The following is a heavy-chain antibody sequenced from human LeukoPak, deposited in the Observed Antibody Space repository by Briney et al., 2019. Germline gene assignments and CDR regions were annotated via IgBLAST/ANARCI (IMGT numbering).Heavy chain of an antibody. V-gene: IGHV1-58*01. CDR2: IVVGSGNT. D-gene: IGHD3-10*01. Sequence: GTSVKVSCKASGFTFTSSAVQWVRQARGQRLEWIGWIVVGSGNTNCAQKFQERVTITRDMSTSTAYMELSSLRSEDTAVYYCAADRYYYGSGSYYRWYFDLWGRGTLVTVSS. J-gene: IGHJ2*01. CDR1: GFTFTSSA. CDR3: AADRYYYGSGSYYRWYFDL.